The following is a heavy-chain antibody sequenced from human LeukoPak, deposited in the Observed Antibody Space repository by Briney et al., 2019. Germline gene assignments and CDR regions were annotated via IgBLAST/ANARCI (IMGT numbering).Heavy chain of an antibody. Sequence: SETLSLTCTVSVGSINSYYWSWIPQPPGKGLEWSGYIYYSGSTNYNPSLKSRVTISVDTSKNQFSLKLSSVTAADTAVYYCARWGYGSGSYYPPYFDYWGQGTLVTVSS. CDR3: ARWGYGSGSYYPPYFDY. J-gene: IGHJ4*02. CDR1: VGSINSYY. CDR2: IYYSGST. D-gene: IGHD3-10*01. V-gene: IGHV4-59*01.